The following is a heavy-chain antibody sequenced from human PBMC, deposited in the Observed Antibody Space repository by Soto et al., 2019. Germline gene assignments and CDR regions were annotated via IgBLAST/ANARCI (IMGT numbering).Heavy chain of an antibody. CDR3: AISQDRGGRTTFIY. J-gene: IGHJ4*02. CDR2: INWKCDI. CDR1: GFTFDDNA. D-gene: IGHD3-16*01. Sequence: GGSLRLSCAVSGFTFDDNAMHWVRQAPEKGLEWVSGINWKCDIGYADSVKGRFTISRDNAENSLYLHMNSLRAEDTALYYCAISQDRGGRTTFIYWGQGTQVTVAS. V-gene: IGHV3-9*01.